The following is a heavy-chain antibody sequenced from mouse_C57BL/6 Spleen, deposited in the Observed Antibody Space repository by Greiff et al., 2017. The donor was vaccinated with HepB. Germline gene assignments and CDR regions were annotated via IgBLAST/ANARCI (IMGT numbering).Heavy chain of an antibody. CDR2: IYPRSGNT. V-gene: IGHV1-81*01. CDR1: CYTLPNYG. Sequence: LQPTWAWLGGAGGLGKVFCKGSCYTLPNYGISWGKQRTGQGLEWSGEIYPRSGNTYYNEKFKGKATLTADKSSSTAYMELRSLTSEDSAVYFCARSDDYDDYWGQGTTLTVSS. CDR3: ARSDDYDDY. J-gene: IGHJ2*01. D-gene: IGHD2-4*01.